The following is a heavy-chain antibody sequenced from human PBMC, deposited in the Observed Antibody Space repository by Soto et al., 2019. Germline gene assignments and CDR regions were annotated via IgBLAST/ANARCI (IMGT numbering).Heavy chain of an antibody. D-gene: IGHD2-15*01. Sequence: SETLSLTYTVSGGSISSYYWSWIRQPPGKGLEWIGYIYYSGSTNYNPSLKSRVTISVDTSKNQFSLKLSSVTAADTAVYYCARELGYCSGGSCYAYGRFDPWGQGTLVTVSS. CDR1: GGSISSYY. CDR3: ARELGYCSGGSCYAYGRFDP. J-gene: IGHJ5*02. V-gene: IGHV4-59*01. CDR2: IYYSGST.